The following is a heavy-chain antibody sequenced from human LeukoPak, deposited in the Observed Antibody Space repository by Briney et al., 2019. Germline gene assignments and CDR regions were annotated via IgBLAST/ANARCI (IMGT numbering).Heavy chain of an antibody. CDR3: ARDSGYSYAPPDY. J-gene: IGHJ4*02. CDR2: INAGNGNT. D-gene: IGHD5-18*01. CDR1: GYTFTSYA. V-gene: IGHV1-3*01. Sequence: GASVKVSCKASGYTFTSYAMHWVRQAPGQRLEWMGWINAGNGNTKYSQKFQGRVTITRDTSASTAYMELSSLRSEDTAVYYCARDSGYSYAPPDYWGQGTLVTVSS.